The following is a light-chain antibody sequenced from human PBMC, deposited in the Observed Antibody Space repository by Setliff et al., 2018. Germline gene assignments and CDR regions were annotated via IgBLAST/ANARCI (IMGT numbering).Light chain of an antibody. CDR3: CSYAGNSDV. CDR2: NVN. V-gene: IGLV2-11*01. J-gene: IGLJ1*01. Sequence: QSVLTQPRSVSGSPGQSVTISCTGTSSDVGGYHYGGDYYVSWYQQYPGKAPKLIIYNVNQRPSGVPDRFSGSRSGVTASLTISGLQAEDESDHYCCSYAGNSDVFGTGTKVTVL. CDR1: SSDVGGYHY.